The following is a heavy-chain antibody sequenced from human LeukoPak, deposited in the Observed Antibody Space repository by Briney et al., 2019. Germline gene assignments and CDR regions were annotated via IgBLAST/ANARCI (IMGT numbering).Heavy chain of an antibody. CDR3: ASGRLMTTLWVGMDV. V-gene: IGHV1-18*01. J-gene: IGHJ6*02. Sequence: ASVKVSCKASGYTFTSYRINWVRQAPGQGLEWMGWISAFNDNTDYAQKVQGRVTMTTDTSTSTAYMELRSLRSDDTAVYYCASGRLMTTLWVGMDVWGQGTTVTVSS. D-gene: IGHD3-16*01. CDR2: ISAFNDNT. CDR1: GYTFTSYR.